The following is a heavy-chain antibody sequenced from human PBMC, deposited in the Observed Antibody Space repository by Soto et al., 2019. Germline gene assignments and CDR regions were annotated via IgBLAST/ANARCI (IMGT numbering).Heavy chain of an antibody. J-gene: IGHJ4*02. D-gene: IGHD3-10*01. CDR2: IYHSGST. CDR1: GGSINSCYW. Sequence: SETLSLTCAVSGGSINSCYWWSWVRQSPGKGLEWIGEIYHSGSTNYNPSLKSRVTISVDKSKNQFSLNLSSVTAADTAVYYFVIDQNGSGNYYTLYFAYWGQGTLVT. CDR3: VIDQNGSGNYYTLYFAY. V-gene: IGHV4-4*02.